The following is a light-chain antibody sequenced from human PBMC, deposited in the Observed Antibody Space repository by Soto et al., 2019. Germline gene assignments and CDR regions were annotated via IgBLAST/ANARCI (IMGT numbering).Light chain of an antibody. V-gene: IGKV3-11*01. Sequence: EIVLTQSPATLSLSPGNRATLSCRASQSVSGYLAWYQQKPGQAPRLLIYDASNRATGIPPRFSVSGSGTDFTLTITSLEPDDFAVYYCQQHSNWPSNFGGGTKVEI. CDR2: DAS. CDR1: QSVSGY. J-gene: IGKJ4*01. CDR3: QQHSNWPSN.